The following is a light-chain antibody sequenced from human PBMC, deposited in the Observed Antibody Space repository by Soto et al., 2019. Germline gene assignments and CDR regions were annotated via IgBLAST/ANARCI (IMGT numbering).Light chain of an antibody. V-gene: IGKV3-20*01. Sequence: EIVMTQSPGTLSLSPGERATLSCRASQSVSSNFLAWYQQRPGQAPRLLMDGASSRAAGIPDRFSGSGSGTDFTLTISRLEPEDFAVDYCHHYGRSAILTFGPGTTVDIK. J-gene: IGKJ3*01. CDR1: QSVSSNF. CDR2: GAS. CDR3: HHYGRSAILT.